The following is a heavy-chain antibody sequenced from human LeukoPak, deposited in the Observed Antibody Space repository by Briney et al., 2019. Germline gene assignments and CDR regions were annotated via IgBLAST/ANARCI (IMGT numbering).Heavy chain of an antibody. CDR3: VRQEEEGEFDY. D-gene: IGHD3-10*01. Sequence: GESLKISCKGSGYSFISYWIGWVRQMPGKGLEWMGIIYPGDSDTRYSPSFQGQVTISADKSISTAYLQWNSLKASDTAMYYCVRQEEEGEFDYWGQGTLVTVSS. CDR2: IYPGDSDT. J-gene: IGHJ4*02. V-gene: IGHV5-51*01. CDR1: GYSFISYW.